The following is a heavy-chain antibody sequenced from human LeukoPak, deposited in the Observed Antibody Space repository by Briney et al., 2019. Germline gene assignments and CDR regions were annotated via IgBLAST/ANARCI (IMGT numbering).Heavy chain of an antibody. J-gene: IGHJ4*02. CDR2: FSGSGGST. D-gene: IGHD5-18*01. CDR1: GFTFSSYA. CDR3: AKVSGYSYGPFDY. Sequence: GGSLRLSCAASGFTFSSYAMSWVRQAPGKGLDWVSAFSGSGGSTYYADSVKGRFTIYRDNSKNTLYLQMNSLRAEDTAVYYCAKVSGYSYGPFDYWGQGTLVTVSS. V-gene: IGHV3-23*01.